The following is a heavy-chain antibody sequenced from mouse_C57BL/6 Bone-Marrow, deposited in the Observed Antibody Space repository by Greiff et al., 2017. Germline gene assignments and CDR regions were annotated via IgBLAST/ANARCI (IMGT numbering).Heavy chain of an antibody. V-gene: IGHV1-63*01. CDR1: GYTFTNYW. D-gene: IGHD2-2*01. J-gene: IGHJ3*01. CDR2: IYPGGGYT. CDR3: ATYGYDGGAWFAY. Sequence: QVQLQQSGAELVRPGTSVKLSCKASGYTFTNYWIGWAKQRPGHGLEWIGDIYPGGGYTNYNEKFKGKATLTAAKSSSTAYMQFSSLTSEDSAIYYCATYGYDGGAWFAYWGQGTLVTVSA.